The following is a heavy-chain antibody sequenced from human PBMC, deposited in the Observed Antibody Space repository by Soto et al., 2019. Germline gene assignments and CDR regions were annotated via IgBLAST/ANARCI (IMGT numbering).Heavy chain of an antibody. J-gene: IGHJ2*01. Sequence: EVQLVESGGGLVKPGGSLRLSCAASGFTFSSYSMNWVRQAPGKGLEWVSSISSSSSYIYYADSVKGRFTISRDNAKNSLYLQMNSLGAEDTAVYYCAKESIAADTYWYFDLWGRGTLVTVSS. D-gene: IGHD6-13*01. V-gene: IGHV3-21*01. CDR2: ISSSSSYI. CDR3: AKESIAADTYWYFDL. CDR1: GFTFSSYS.